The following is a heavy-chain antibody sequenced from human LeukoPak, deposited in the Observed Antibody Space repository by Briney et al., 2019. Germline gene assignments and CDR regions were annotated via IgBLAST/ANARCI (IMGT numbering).Heavy chain of an antibody. J-gene: IGHJ4*02. CDR2: IYHSGST. CDR1: GGSISSFY. D-gene: IGHD1-26*01. CDR3: ASLWEYYFDH. Sequence: SETLSLTCTVSGGSISSFYWSWIRQFPGKGLEWIGYIYHSGSTNYNPSLKSRVSISLDTPKSQFSLRLTSVTAADTAVYYCASLWEYYFDHWGQGAQVTVSS. V-gene: IGHV4-59*08.